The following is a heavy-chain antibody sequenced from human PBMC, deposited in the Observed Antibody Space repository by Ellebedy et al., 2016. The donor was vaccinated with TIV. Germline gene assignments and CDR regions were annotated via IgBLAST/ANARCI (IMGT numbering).Heavy chain of an antibody. CDR1: GFTFSSYA. CDR3: ARDRGNGGSGTEPDYYYYYGMDV. Sequence: GESLKISCAASGFTFSSYAMHWVRQAPGKGLEWVAVISYDGSNKYYADSVKGRFTISRDNSKNTLYLQMNSLRAEDTAVYYCARDRGNGGSGTEPDYYYYYGMDVWGQGTTVTVSS. J-gene: IGHJ6*02. V-gene: IGHV3-30*01. CDR2: ISYDGSNK. D-gene: IGHD3-10*01.